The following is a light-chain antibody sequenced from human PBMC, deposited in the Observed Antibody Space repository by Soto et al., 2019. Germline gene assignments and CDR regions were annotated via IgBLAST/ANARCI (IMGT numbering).Light chain of an antibody. CDR3: QQYGSSPLYT. CDR1: QSVSSSY. CDR2: GAS. Sequence: EIVLTQSPGTLSLSPGERATLSCRASQSVSSSYLAWYQQKPVQAPSLLIYGASIRATGIPDRFSGSASVTDFTLTISRLEPEDVAVYYCQQYGSSPLYTFGQGTKLEIK. V-gene: IGKV3-20*01. J-gene: IGKJ2*01.